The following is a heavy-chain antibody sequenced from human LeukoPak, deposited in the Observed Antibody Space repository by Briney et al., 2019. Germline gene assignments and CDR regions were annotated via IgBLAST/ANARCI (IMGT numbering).Heavy chain of an antibody. V-gene: IGHV3-23*01. CDR1: GFTFSDYA. CDR3: AKDSYNWNYGQFDY. CDR2: IRGSGGST. J-gene: IGHJ4*02. D-gene: IGHD1-7*01. Sequence: GGSLRLSCAASGFTFSDYAMSWLRQAPWKGLEWVSGIRGSGGSTFYADSVKGRFTVSRDNSKNTLYLQMNSLRAEDTAVYYCAKDSYNWNYGQFDYWGQGTLVTVSS.